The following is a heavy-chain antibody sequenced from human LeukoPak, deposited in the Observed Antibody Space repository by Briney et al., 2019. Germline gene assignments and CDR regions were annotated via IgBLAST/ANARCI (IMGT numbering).Heavy chain of an antibody. CDR1: GGSINSFY. Sequence: KPSETLSLICTVSGGSINSFYWTWIRQPAGKGLEWIGRIYSSGSTNFNPSLKSRVTMSVDTSKNQFSLRLSSVAAADTAVYYCATPKGYSYGYNYWGQGTLVTVSS. CDR3: ATPKGYSYGYNY. J-gene: IGHJ4*02. CDR2: IYSSGST. D-gene: IGHD5-18*01. V-gene: IGHV4-4*07.